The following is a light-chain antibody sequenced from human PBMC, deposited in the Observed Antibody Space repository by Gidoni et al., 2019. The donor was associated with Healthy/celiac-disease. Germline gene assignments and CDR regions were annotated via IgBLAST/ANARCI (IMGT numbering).Light chain of an antibody. CDR3: QQYGSSPDT. CDR2: GAS. J-gene: IGKJ2*01. Sequence: PGTLSLSPGERATLSCRASQSVSSSYLAWYQQKPGQAPRLLIYGASSRATGIPDRFSGSGSGTDFTLTISRLEPEDFAVYYCQQYGSSPDTFGQGTKLEIK. V-gene: IGKV3-20*01. CDR1: QSVSSSY.